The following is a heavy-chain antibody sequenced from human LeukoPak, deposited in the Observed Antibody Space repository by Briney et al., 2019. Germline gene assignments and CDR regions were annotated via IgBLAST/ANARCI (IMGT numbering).Heavy chain of an antibody. CDR2: ISGSGSST. Sequence: GGSLRLSCAASGFTFSSYAMSWVRQVPGKGLEWVSVISGSGSSTYYTDSVKGRFTISRDNSKNTLYLQMNSLRAEDTAVYYCARDPDTHSGWSLPYYFDYWGQGTLVTVSA. CDR1: GFTFSSYA. J-gene: IGHJ4*02. V-gene: IGHV3-23*01. D-gene: IGHD6-19*01. CDR3: ARDPDTHSGWSLPYYFDY.